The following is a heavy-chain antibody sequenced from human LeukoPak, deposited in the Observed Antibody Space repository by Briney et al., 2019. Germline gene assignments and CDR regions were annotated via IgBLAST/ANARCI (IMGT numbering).Heavy chain of an antibody. CDR1: GFTLTNYA. J-gene: IGHJ6*03. CDR3: ARKGIGSSRYQNMDV. CDR2: VQSDGSGT. Sequence: GGSLRLSCEASGFTLTNYAMYWVRQAAGKGLVWVSRVQSDGSGTMYADSVMGRFTISRDDAKNTLYLEMNSLRAEDTAVYYCARKGIGSSRYQNMDVWGKGTTVTVSS. V-gene: IGHV3-74*03. D-gene: IGHD6-25*01.